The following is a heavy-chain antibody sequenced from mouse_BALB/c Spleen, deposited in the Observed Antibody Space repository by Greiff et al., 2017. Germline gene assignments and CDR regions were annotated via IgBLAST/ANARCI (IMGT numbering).Heavy chain of an antibody. J-gene: IGHJ1*01. CDR3: ARGAHYYGSSYGYFDV. Sequence: EVQLVESGGGLVQPGGSLKLSCAASGFDFSRYWMSWVRQAPGKGLEWIGEINPDSSTINYTPSLKDKFIISRDNAKNTLYLQMSKVRSEDTALYYCARGAHYYGSSYGYFDVWGAGTTVTVSS. CDR1: GFDFSRYW. V-gene: IGHV4-1*02. CDR2: INPDSSTI. D-gene: IGHD1-1*01.